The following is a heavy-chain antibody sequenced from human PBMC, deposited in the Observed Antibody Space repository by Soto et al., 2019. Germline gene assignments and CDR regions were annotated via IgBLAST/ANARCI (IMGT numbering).Heavy chain of an antibody. J-gene: IGHJ6*02. CDR3: ARVGDYSFWSGNQGMDV. Sequence: GASVKVSCKTSGYTFNSYGISWVRQAPGQGLEWMGWISVYRGNTNYAQKFQGRVTMTTDTSTSTAYMELRSLRSDDTAVYYCARVGDYSFWSGNQGMDVWGQGTTVTVSS. CDR1: GYTFNSYG. V-gene: IGHV1-18*01. CDR2: ISVYRGNT. D-gene: IGHD3-3*01.